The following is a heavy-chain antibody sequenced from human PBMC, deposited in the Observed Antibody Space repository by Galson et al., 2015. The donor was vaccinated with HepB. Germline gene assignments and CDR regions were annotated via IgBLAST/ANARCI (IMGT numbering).Heavy chain of an antibody. CDR2: MNTNTGKP. Sequence: SVKVSCKASGYTFADYVVNWVRQAPGQGLEWMGWMNTNTGKPTYAPGFAGRFVFSLDTSVTTAYLQISCLETDDTAVYYCARSPLRFLDWLPYYDYYYMDVWGEGTTVTVSS. CDR3: ARSPLRFLDWLPYYDYYYMDV. V-gene: IGHV7-4-1*02. J-gene: IGHJ6*03. D-gene: IGHD3-3*01. CDR1: GYTFADYV.